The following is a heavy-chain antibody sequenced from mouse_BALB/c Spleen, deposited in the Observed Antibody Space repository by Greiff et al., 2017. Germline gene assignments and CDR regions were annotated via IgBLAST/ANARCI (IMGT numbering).Heavy chain of an antibody. CDR1: GFTFSDYY. J-gene: IGHJ2*01. V-gene: IGHV5-4*02. D-gene: IGHD2-4*01. Sequence: EVQLVESGGGLVKPGGSLKLSCAASGFTFSDYYMYWVRQTPEKRLEWVATISDGGSYTYYPDSVKGRFTISRDNAKNNLYLQMSSLKSEDTAMYYCARDALYYDYLDYWGQGTTLTVSS. CDR2: ISDGGSYT. CDR3: ARDALYYDYLDY.